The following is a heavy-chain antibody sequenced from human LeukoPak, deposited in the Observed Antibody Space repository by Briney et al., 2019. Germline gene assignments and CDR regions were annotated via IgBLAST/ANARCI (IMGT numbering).Heavy chain of an antibody. CDR2: INWNGGSA. CDR1: GFTVSSNY. Sequence: GGSLRLSCAASGFTVSSNYMSWVRQAPGKGLEWVSGINWNGGSAGYADSVKGRFTISRDNAKNSLYLQMNSLRAEDTASYYCARDLYSSSWYFVSPGGYWGQGTLVTVFS. J-gene: IGHJ4*02. V-gene: IGHV3-20*04. CDR3: ARDLYSSSWYFVSPGGY. D-gene: IGHD6-13*01.